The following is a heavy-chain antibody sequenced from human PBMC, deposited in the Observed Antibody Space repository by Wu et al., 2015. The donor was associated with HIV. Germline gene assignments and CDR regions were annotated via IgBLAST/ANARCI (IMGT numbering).Heavy chain of an antibody. CDR1: GYTFAAYY. CDR3: ARGLTISEWLLYNDY. V-gene: IGHV1-2*02. J-gene: IGHJ4*02. D-gene: IGHD3-3*01. CDR2: IYPNTGDT. Sequence: VQSRTEVKKPGASVMVSCKASGYTFAAYYIHWIRQAPGQGLEWMGWIYPNTGDTNYAQEFQDRVTMTMDTSITTAYMELGTLTFDDTAVYYCARGLTISEWLLYNDYWGQGSLITVSS.